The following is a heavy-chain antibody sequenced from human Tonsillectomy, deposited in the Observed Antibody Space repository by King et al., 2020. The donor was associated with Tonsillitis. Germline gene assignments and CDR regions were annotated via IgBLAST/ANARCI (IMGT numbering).Heavy chain of an antibody. CDR3: ARVFSSVGNEVSYFEL. CDR1: GGSISSGAYS. V-gene: IGHV4-30-2*01. D-gene: IGHD1-26*01. CDR2: IYNSGRT. Sequence: LQLQESGPGLVKPSQTLTLTCEVSGGSISSGAYSWNWIRQPPGKGLEWIGYIYNSGRTPYNPSHKSRVTISVDTSKHQFSLKLTSVTAADTAVYYCARVFSSVGNEVSYFELGAQGTLVSVS. J-gene: IGHJ4*02.